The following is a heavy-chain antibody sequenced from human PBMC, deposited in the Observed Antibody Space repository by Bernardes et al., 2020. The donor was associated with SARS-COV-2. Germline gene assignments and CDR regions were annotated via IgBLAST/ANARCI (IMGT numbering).Heavy chain of an antibody. Sequence: SETLSLTCTVSGASITSYYWSWIRQPPGKGLEWIGYLYYSGSTKYNPSLRSRVTISVDTSKNQFSLKLNSVTAADTAVYYCARGGTTYPTPHDGFDIWGQGTRVTVSS. CDR1: GASITSYY. V-gene: IGHV4-59*01. J-gene: IGHJ3*02. CDR2: LYYSGST. D-gene: IGHD2-15*01. CDR3: ARGGTTYPTPHDGFDI.